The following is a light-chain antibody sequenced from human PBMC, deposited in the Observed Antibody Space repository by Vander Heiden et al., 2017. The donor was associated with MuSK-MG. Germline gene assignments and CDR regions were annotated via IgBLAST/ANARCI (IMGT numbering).Light chain of an antibody. J-gene: IGLJ3*02. CDR2: SNN. CDR3: AVWDDSLRAHV. Sequence: QSVLTQSPSASGTPGQRVTISCSGSSSNIGGHYVYWYRQLPGTAPKVLIYSNNQRPSGVPDRFSGSKSGTSASLAISGHRSEDEADYYCAVWDDSLRAHVFGGGTKLTVL. V-gene: IGLV1-47*02. CDR1: SSNIGGHY.